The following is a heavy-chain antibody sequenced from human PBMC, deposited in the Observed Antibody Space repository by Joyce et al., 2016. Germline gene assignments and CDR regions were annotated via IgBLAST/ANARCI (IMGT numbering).Heavy chain of an antibody. CDR1: GFTFSDYA. V-gene: IGHV3-30*18. CDR3: AKDLDDVLTGSALDY. CDR2: VSFDGGNK. D-gene: IGHD3-9*01. J-gene: IGHJ4*02. Sequence: QVQLVESGGGVVQPGGSLRLSCAASGFTFSDYAMYWVRQAPGKGLEWVAVVSFDGGNKYYADSVKGQFTISRDNSKNTLYLQMNSLRPEDTAVDYCAKDLDDVLTGSALDYWGQGNLVTVSS.